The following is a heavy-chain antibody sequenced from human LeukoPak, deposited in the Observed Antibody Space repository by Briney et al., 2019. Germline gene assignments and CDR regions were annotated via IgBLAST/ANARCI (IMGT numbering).Heavy chain of an antibody. CDR1: GYTFTGYY. J-gene: IGHJ4*02. D-gene: IGHD1-26*01. Sequence: GALVKVSCKASGYTFTGYYMHWVRQAPGQGLEWMGWINPNSGGTDYAQKFQGRVTMTRDTSINTAYMELSRLRSDDTAVYYCARAIEWEPYYFDYWGQGTLVTVSS. CDR3: ARAIEWEPYYFDY. V-gene: IGHV1-2*02. CDR2: INPNSGGT.